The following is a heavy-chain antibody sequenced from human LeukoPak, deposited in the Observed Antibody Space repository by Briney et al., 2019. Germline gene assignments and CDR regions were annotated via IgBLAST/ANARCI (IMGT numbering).Heavy chain of an antibody. CDR2: VFYSGST. Sequence: SETLSLTCTVSGGSVSAYYWTWIRQPPGKGLEWIGCVFYSGSTNYNPSLKSRVTISVDTSRNQFSLRLSSLTAADTAVYYCARILPTTVITDYWGKGALVTVSS. CDR1: GGSVSAYY. V-gene: IGHV4-59*08. CDR3: ARILPTTVITDY. D-gene: IGHD4-17*01. J-gene: IGHJ4*02.